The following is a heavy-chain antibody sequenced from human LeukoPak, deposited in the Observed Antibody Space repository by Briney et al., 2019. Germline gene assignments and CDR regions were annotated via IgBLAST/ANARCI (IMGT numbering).Heavy chain of an antibody. J-gene: IGHJ4*02. Sequence: PSETLSLTCAVYGGSFSGYYWSWIRQPPGKGLEWIGEINHSGSTNYNPSLKSRVTISVDTSKNQFSLKLSSVTAADTAVYYCASLTMVRGVIIPPRDYWGQGTLVTVSS. CDR1: GGSFSGYY. D-gene: IGHD3-10*01. V-gene: IGHV4-34*01. CDR3: ASLTMVRGVIIPPRDY. CDR2: INHSGST.